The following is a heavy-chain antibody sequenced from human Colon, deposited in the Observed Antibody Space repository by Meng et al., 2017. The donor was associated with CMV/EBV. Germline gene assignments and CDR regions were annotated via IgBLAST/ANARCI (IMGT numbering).Heavy chain of an antibody. CDR1: GGSISSSNYY. CDR2: VQYSGST. J-gene: IGHJ4*02. Sequence: SETLSLTCTVSGGSISSSNYYWGWIRQPPGKGLEWIASVQYSGSTYYNASLKSRVTISVDTSKNQFSLRLSSVTAADTAVYYCATRPVVSAPYYFDYWGLGTLVTVS. CDR3: ATRPVVSAPYYFDY. V-gene: IGHV4-39*01. D-gene: IGHD2-2*01.